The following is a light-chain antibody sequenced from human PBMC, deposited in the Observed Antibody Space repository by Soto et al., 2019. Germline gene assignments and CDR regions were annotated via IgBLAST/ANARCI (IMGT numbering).Light chain of an antibody. CDR2: KAS. CDR1: QTISSW. V-gene: IGKV1-5*03. J-gene: IGKJ1*01. CDR3: QHYNSYSEA. Sequence: DIQMTQSPSTLSGSVGDRVTITCRASQTISSWLAWYQQKPGKAPKLLIYKASTLKSGVPSRFSGSGSGTEFTLTISSLQPDDFATYYCQHYNSYSEAFGQGNKVEL.